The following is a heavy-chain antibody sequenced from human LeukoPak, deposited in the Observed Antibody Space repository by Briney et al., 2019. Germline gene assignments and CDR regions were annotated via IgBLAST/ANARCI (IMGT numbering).Heavy chain of an antibody. CDR3: AKAKVRGVKGYFDY. D-gene: IGHD3-10*01. CDR1: GFTFDDYA. CDR2: ISWNSGSI. V-gene: IGHV3-9*01. Sequence: GGSLRLSCAASGFTFDDYAMHWVRQAPGKGLEWVSGISWNSGSIGYADSVKGRFTISRDNAKNSLYLQMNSLRAEDTALYYCAKAKVRGVKGYFDYWGQGTLVTVSS. J-gene: IGHJ4*02.